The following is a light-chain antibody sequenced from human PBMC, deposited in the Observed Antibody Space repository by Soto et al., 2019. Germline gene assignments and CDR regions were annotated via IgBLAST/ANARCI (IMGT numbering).Light chain of an antibody. J-gene: IGLJ1*01. V-gene: IGLV1-40*01. CDR1: NSNIGAGYD. CDR3: QSYDNSLSGSRV. Sequence: QSVLTQPPSVSGAPGQRVTISCTGSNSNIGAGYDVHWYQQFPGTAPKLLIYSNTNRPSGVPDRFSGSKSGTSASLAITGLQAEDEADYYCQSYDNSLSGSRVFGTGTKVTVL. CDR2: SNT.